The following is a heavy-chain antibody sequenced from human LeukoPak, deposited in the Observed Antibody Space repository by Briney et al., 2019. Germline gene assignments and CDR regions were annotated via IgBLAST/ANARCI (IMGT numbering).Heavy chain of an antibody. J-gene: IGHJ6*03. D-gene: IGHD5-18*01. V-gene: IGHV4-39*07. CDR3: AREVVMGGYSYGDFDYYYYMDV. CDR2: IYYSGST. CDR1: GGSISSSSYY. Sequence: SETLSLTCTVSGGSISSSSYYWGWIRQPPGKGLEWIGSIYYSGSTYYNPSLKSRVTISVDTSKNQFSLKLSSVTAADTAVYYCAREVVMGGYSYGDFDYYYYMDVWGKGTTVTISS.